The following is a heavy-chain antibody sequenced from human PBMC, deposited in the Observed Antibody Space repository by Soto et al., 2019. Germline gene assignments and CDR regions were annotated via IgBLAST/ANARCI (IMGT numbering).Heavy chain of an antibody. CDR2: ISSSSNYI. Sequence: PGGSLRLSCAASKFTFSSYSMNWVRQAPGKGLEWVSSISSSSNYIYYADSVKGRFTISRDNAKNSPYLQMNSLKTEDTAVYYCTSRPGPYCSSTSCPGVDVWGQGTTVTVSS. J-gene: IGHJ6*02. CDR1: KFTFSSYS. V-gene: IGHV3-21*04. CDR3: TSRPGPYCSSTSCPGVDV. D-gene: IGHD2-2*01.